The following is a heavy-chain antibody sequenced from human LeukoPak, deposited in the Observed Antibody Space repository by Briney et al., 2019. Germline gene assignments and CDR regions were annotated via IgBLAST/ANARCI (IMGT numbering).Heavy chain of an antibody. Sequence: ASVKVSCKVSGYTLTELSMHWVRQAPGKGLEGMGGFDPEDGETIYAQKFQGRVTMTEDTSTDTAYMELSSLRSEDTAVYYCATGTVYYDILTGYRMNYFDYWGQGTLVTVSS. CDR1: GYTLTELS. CDR3: ATGTVYYDILTGYRMNYFDY. V-gene: IGHV1-24*01. CDR2: FDPEDGET. J-gene: IGHJ4*02. D-gene: IGHD3-9*01.